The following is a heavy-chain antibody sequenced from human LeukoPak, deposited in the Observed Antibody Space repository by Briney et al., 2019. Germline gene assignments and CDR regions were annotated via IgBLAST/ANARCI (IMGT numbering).Heavy chain of an antibody. J-gene: IGHJ3*02. V-gene: IGHV3-21*01. Sequence: PGGSLRLSCAASGFTFSSYSMSWVRRAPGKGLEWVSSISSSSSYIYYADSVKGRFTISRDNAKNSLYLQMNSLRAEDTAVYYCARDLTYSSSRNDAFDIWGQGTMVTVSS. CDR1: GFTFSSYS. D-gene: IGHD6-13*01. CDR2: ISSSSSYI. CDR3: ARDLTYSSSRNDAFDI.